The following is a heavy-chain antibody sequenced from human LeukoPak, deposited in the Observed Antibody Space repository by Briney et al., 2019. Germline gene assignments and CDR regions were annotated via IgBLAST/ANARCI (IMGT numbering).Heavy chain of an antibody. CDR2: INSDGSST. D-gene: IGHD6-19*01. CDR1: GLTFSSYW. V-gene: IGHV3-74*01. Sequence: GGSLRLSCAASGLTFSSYWMHWVRQAPGKGLVWVSRINSDGSSTSYADSVKGRFTISRDNAKNTLYLQMNSLRAEDTAVYYCERRIAVAGNFDYWGQGTLVTVSS. CDR3: ERRIAVAGNFDY. J-gene: IGHJ4*02.